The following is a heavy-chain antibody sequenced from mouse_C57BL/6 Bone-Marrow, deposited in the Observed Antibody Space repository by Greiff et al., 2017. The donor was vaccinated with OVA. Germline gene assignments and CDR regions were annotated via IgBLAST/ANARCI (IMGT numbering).Heavy chain of an antibody. CDR3: ARSYGSRWFAY. D-gene: IGHD1-1*01. Sequence: EVKLQESGPGLVKPSQSLSLTCSVTGYSITSGYYWNWIRQFPGNKLEWMGYISYDGSNNYNPSLKNRISITRDTSKNQFFLKLNSVTTEDTATYYCARSYGSRWFAYWGQGTLVTVSA. CDR2: ISYDGSN. J-gene: IGHJ3*01. V-gene: IGHV3-6*01. CDR1: GYSITSGYY.